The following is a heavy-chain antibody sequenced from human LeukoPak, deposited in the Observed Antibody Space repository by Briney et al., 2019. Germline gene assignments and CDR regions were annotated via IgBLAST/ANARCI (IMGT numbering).Heavy chain of an antibody. D-gene: IGHD6-19*01. V-gene: IGHV3-23*01. CDR2: ISGSGDSA. CDR1: GFTFSSYS. J-gene: IGHJ4*02. CDR3: AKGGGWYYYFDY. Sequence: GGSLRLSCAASGFTFSSYSMNWVRQAPGKGLEWVSGISGSGDSAYYAGSVKGRFTISRDNSKNTLFLQMNSLRAEDTAVYYCAKGGGWYYYFDYWGQGTLVTVSS.